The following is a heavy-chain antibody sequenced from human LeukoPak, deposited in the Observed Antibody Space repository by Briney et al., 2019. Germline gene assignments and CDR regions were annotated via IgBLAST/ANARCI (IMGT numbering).Heavy chain of an antibody. CDR1: GGSISSSSYY. Sequence: PSETLSLTCTVSGGSISSSSYYWGWIRQPPGKGLEWIGSIYYSGSTSCNPSLKSRVTISVDTSKNHFSLKLNSVTAADTGLYYCARNSSGWSFDYWGQGTLVTVSS. CDR3: ARNSSGWSFDY. D-gene: IGHD6-19*01. V-gene: IGHV4-39*02. CDR2: IYYSGST. J-gene: IGHJ4*02.